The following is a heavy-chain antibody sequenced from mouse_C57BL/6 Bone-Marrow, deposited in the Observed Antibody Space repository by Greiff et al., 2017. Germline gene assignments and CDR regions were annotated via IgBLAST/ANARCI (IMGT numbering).Heavy chain of an antibody. Sequence: EVKVEESGGDLVKPGGSLKLSCAASGFTFSSYGMSWVRQTPDKRLEWVATISSGGGYTYYPDSVKGRFTISRDNAKNTLYLQRISLKSEDTAMYDCARRGYYYGSSPWYFDVWGTGTTVTVSS. J-gene: IGHJ1*03. D-gene: IGHD1-1*01. CDR2: ISSGGGYT. CDR3: ARRGYYYGSSPWYFDV. V-gene: IGHV5-6*02. CDR1: GFTFSSYG.